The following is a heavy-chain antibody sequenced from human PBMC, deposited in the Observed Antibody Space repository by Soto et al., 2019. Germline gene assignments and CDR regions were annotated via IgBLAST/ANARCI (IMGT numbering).Heavy chain of an antibody. CDR2: IYYSGST. CDR3: ARPSSWYTDDAFDI. J-gene: IGHJ3*02. D-gene: IGHD6-13*01. V-gene: IGHV4-59*08. Sequence: SETLSLTCTVSGGSISSYYWSWIRQPPGKGLEWIGYIYYSGSTNYNPSLKSRVTISVDTSKNQFSLNLSSVTAADTAVYYCARPSSWYTDDAFDIWGQGTMVTVSS. CDR1: GGSISSYY.